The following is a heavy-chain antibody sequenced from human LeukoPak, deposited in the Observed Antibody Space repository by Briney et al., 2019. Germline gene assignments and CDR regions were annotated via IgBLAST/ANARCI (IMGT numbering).Heavy chain of an antibody. Sequence: PGGSLRLSCTASGFTFSDYTMNWVRQAPGKGLEWVSSISSSSSYIYYADSVKGRFTISRDNAKNSLYLQMNSLRAEDTAVYYCARDFRRGYSFFDYWGQGTLVTVSS. J-gene: IGHJ4*02. D-gene: IGHD5-18*01. CDR1: GFTFSDYT. CDR2: ISSSSSYI. CDR3: ARDFRRGYSFFDY. V-gene: IGHV3-21*01.